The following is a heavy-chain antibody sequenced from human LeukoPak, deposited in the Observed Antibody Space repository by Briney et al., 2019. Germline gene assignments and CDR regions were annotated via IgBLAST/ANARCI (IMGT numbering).Heavy chain of an antibody. CDR3: AKDHSWDLSLPYITMIVDPADNYFDY. D-gene: IGHD3-22*01. Sequence: PGGSLRLSCAASGFTFSSYAMSWVRQAPGKGLEWVSAISGSGGSTYYADSVKGRFTISRDNSKNTLYLQMNSLRAEDTAVYYCAKDHSWDLSLPYITMIVDPADNYFDYWGQGTLVTVSS. J-gene: IGHJ4*02. V-gene: IGHV3-23*01. CDR1: GFTFSSYA. CDR2: ISGSGGST.